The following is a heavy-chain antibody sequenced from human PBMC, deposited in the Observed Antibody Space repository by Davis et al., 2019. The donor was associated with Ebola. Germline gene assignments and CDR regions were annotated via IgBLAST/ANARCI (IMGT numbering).Heavy chain of an antibody. CDR3: ARASYSSSWELFDY. CDR1: GDSVSRNSAA. Sequence: SQTLSLTCAISGDSVSRNSAAWNWIRQSPSRGLEWLGRTYYRSKWYNDYAVSVKSRITINPDTSKNQFSLQLNSVTPEDTAVYYCARASYSSSWELFDYWGQGTLVTVSS. D-gene: IGHD6-13*01. V-gene: IGHV6-1*01. J-gene: IGHJ4*02. CDR2: TYYRSKWYN.